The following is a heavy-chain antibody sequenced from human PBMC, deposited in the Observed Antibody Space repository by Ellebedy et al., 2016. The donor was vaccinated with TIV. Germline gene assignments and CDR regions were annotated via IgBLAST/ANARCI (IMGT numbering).Heavy chain of an antibody. CDR3: AGHGDRAMTH. CDR1: GFTVSSNY. Sequence: PGGSLRLSCAASGFTVSSNYMTWVRQAPGKGLEWVSVIYSGGTTHYADSVKGRFTISRDKSKNTMYLQMNSLRAEDTAVYYWAGHGDRAMTHWGQGTLVTVSS. CDR2: IYSGGTT. J-gene: IGHJ4*02. V-gene: IGHV3-53*01. D-gene: IGHD5-18*01.